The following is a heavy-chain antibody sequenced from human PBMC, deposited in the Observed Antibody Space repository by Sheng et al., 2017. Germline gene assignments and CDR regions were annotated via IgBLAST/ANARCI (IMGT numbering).Heavy chain of an antibody. Sequence: QVQLQESGPGLVKPSDTVSLTCTVSGGSISTYYWSWIRQPPGKGLEWIAYIHYSGNTNHNPSLKSRVTISVDTAKRQFSLRLSSVTAADTAMYYCARLLPTAYGMDVWGQGTTVTVSS. CDR1: GGSISTYY. CDR3: ARLLPTAYGMDV. V-gene: IGHV4-59*07. D-gene: IGHD4-4*01. CDR2: IHYSGNT. J-gene: IGHJ6*02.